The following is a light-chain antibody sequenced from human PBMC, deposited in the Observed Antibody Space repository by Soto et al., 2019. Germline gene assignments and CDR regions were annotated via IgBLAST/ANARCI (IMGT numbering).Light chain of an antibody. CDR2: DTS. CDR1: TGAVTSGHY. J-gene: IGLJ1*01. CDR3: LVIYTGVGEV. V-gene: IGLV7-46*01. Sequence: QAVVTQEPSLTVSPGGTVTLTCGSSTGAVTSGHYPHWFQQKPGQAPRTLIYDTSNRHSWTPARFSGSLLGGKAALTLSDAQPEDEADYYCLVIYTGVGEVFGSGTKVTVL.